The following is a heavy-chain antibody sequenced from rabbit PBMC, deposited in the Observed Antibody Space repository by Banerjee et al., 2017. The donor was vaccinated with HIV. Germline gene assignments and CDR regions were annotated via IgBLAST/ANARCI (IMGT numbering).Heavy chain of an antibody. CDR3: ARGDTYGYAGYANFNL. V-gene: IGHV1S40*01. J-gene: IGHJ4*01. Sequence: PGKGLEWIACINTSSGNTVYASWAKGPFTISKTSSTTVTLQMTSLTAADTATYFCARGDTYGYAGYANFNLWGPGTLVTVS. CDR2: INTSSGNT. D-gene: IGHD6-1*01.